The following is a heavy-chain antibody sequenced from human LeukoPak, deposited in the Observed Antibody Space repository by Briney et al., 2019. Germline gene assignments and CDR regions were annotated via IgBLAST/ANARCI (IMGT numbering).Heavy chain of an antibody. CDR2: IKQDGSEK. CDR1: GFTFSNYW. D-gene: IGHD3-3*01. Sequence: PGGSLRLSFAASGFTFSNYWMSWVRQAPGKGLEWVANIKQDGSEKYYVDSVKGRFTISRDNAKNSLYLQMNSLRAEDTAVYYCARVHHYDFWSGSWRDHDAFDIWGQGTMVTVSS. V-gene: IGHV3-7*01. CDR3: ARVHHYDFWSGSWRDHDAFDI. J-gene: IGHJ3*02.